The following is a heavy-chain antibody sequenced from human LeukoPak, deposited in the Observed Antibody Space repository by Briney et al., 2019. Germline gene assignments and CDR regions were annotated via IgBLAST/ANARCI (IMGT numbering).Heavy chain of an antibody. D-gene: IGHD3-22*01. J-gene: IGHJ4*02. V-gene: IGHV1-69*05. Sequence: SVKVSCKASGGTFSSYAISWVRQAPGQGLEWMGGIIPIFGTANYAQKFQGRVTITTDESTSTAYTELSSLRSEDTAVYYCACAYYYDSSGEFDYWGQGTLVTVSS. CDR1: GGTFSSYA. CDR2: IIPIFGTA. CDR3: ACAYYYDSSGEFDY.